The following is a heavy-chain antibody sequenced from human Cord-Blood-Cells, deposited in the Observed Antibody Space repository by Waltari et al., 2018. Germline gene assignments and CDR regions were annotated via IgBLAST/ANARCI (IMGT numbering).Heavy chain of an antibody. CDR3: ASSSRIAAADDAFDI. Sequence: QVQLVQSGAEVKKPGSSVKVSCKASGGTFSSYAISWVRQAPGQGLEWMGGIIPSFVTANDAQKFQGRVTITADESTSTAYMDLSRLRSEDTAVYYCASSSRIAAADDAFDIWGQGTMVTVSS. D-gene: IGHD6-13*01. J-gene: IGHJ3*02. CDR2: IIPSFVTA. CDR1: GGTFSSYA. V-gene: IGHV1-69*01.